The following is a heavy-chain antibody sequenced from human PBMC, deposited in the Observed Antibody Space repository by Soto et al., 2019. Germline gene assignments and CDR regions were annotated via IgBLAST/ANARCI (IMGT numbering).Heavy chain of an antibody. Sequence: SVEVSCTSSGGTFSSYAIIRVRKAPRQGHEWMGGIIPIYGTANYAQKYQGRVTITADESTSTAYMELSSLRSEDTAVYYCARVVLGYCSSTSCYTDSYYGMDVWGQGTTVTVSS. CDR2: IIPIYGTA. J-gene: IGHJ6*02. CDR3: ARVVLGYCSSTSCYTDSYYGMDV. V-gene: IGHV1-69*13. CDR1: GGTFSSYA. D-gene: IGHD2-2*02.